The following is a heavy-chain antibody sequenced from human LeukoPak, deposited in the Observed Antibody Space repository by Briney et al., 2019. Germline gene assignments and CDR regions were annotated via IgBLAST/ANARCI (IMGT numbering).Heavy chain of an antibody. V-gene: IGHV3-30*02. CDR1: GFTFSSYG. CDR3: ARDLHDAFDI. J-gene: IGHJ3*02. Sequence: GGSLRLSCAASGFTFSSYGMHWVRQAPGKGLEWVSFIRYDGSNEYYADSVRGRFTISRDNSKNTLYLQMNSLRAEDTAVYYCARDLHDAFDIWGQGTMVTVSS. CDR2: IRYDGSNE.